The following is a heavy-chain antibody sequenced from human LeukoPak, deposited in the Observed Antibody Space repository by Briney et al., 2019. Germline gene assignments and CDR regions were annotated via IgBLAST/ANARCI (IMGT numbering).Heavy chain of an antibody. J-gene: IGHJ4*02. CDR2: INPNSGNT. CDR3: ARGDYGSGIGY. Sequence: ASVKVSCKASGYTFTGYYMHWVRQAPGQGLEWMGWINPNSGNTGYAQKFQGRVTITRNTSISTAYMELSSLRSEDTAVYYCARGDYGSGIGYWGQGTLVTVSS. D-gene: IGHD3-10*01. CDR1: GYTFTGYY. V-gene: IGHV1-8*03.